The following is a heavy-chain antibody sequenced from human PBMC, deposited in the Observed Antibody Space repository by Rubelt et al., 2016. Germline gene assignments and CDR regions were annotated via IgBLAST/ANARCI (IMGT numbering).Heavy chain of an antibody. D-gene: IGHD2-2*01. J-gene: IGHJ6*02. CDR2: IDWDDDK. CDR1: GFSLSPRGVC. Sequence: QVTLRESGPALVKPTQTLTLTCTFSGFSLSPRGVCVNWIRQPPGKALEWLALIDWDDDKYYTTSLKTRLPISKDTPKSQVVLTMTNIDPVDTATYYGARERYCSSTSFGRGMDVWGQGTTVTVSS. CDR3: ARERYCSSTSFGRGMDV. V-gene: IGHV2-70*01.